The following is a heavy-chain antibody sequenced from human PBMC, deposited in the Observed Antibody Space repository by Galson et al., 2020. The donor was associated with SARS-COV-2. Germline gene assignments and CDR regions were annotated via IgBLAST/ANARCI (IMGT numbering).Heavy chain of an antibody. CDR1: GYSYTNYW. J-gene: IGHJ4*02. D-gene: IGHD6-19*01. CDR2: IYPDDSYT. Sequence: GESLKISCQGSGYSYTNYWNGWVRQMPGKGPEWMGIIYPDDSYTKYSPSFRGQVTISGDKSLSIAYLQWSSLKASDTAMYYCARHGASSGWYEGIDFWGQGTLVTVSS. V-gene: IGHV5-51*01. CDR3: ARHGASSGWYEGIDF.